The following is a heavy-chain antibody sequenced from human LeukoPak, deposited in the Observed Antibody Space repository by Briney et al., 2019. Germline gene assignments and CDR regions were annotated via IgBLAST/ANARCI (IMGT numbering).Heavy chain of an antibody. J-gene: IGHJ6*02. D-gene: IGHD5-18*01. CDR3: ARGFGYIYGYGGCCGMDV. Sequence: SETLSLTCAVYGGSFSGYYWSWIRPPPGKGREWGGEINHSGSNNYNPSPNSRVTISVHTSKNQYSPKLSPVTAADTAVYYGARGFGYIYGYGGCCGMDVWGQGTTVTVSS. CDR2: INHSGSN. CDR1: GGSFSGYY. V-gene: IGHV4-34*01.